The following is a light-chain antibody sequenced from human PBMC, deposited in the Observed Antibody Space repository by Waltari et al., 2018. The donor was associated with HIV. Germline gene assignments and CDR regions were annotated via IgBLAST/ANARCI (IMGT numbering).Light chain of an antibody. CDR1: TSAVRGYQY. CDR3: TSYTSRNTRV. J-gene: IGLJ1*01. V-gene: IGLV2-14*01. Sequence: QSALTQPSSVSGSPGPSITISCTGPTSAVRGYQYVSWYQQHPGKAPKLRIYEVTNRPSGVSFRFPGSKSGNTASLTISGLQAEDEADYFCTSYTSRNTRVFGTGTKVTVL. CDR2: EVT.